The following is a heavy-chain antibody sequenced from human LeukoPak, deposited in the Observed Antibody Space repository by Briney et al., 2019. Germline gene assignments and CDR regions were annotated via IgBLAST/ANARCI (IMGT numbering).Heavy chain of an antibody. CDR3: AKDRGFGEYFPFFY. CDR2: ISGSGGST. D-gene: IGHD3-10*01. Sequence: PGGSLRLSCAASGFTSSTYAMSWVRQTPEKGLEWASAISGSGGSTYYADSVKGRFTISRDNSKNTLYLQMNSLRAEDTAVYYCAKDRGFGEYFPFFYWGQGTLVTVSS. J-gene: IGHJ4*02. CDR1: GFTSSTYA. V-gene: IGHV3-23*01.